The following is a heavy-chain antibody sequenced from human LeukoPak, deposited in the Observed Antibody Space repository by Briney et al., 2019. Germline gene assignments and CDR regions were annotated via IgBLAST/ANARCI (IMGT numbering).Heavy chain of an antibody. CDR1: GYTFTGYY. D-gene: IGHD2-15*01. J-gene: IGHJ5*02. CDR3: ARDARPRVVVAAATSESWFDP. V-gene: IGHV1-2*02. CDR2: INPNSGGT. Sequence: ASVKVSCKASGYTFTGYYMHWVRQAPGQGLEWMGWINPNSGGTNYAQKCHGRVTMTRGTSISTVYMELSSLRSEDTAVYYCARDARPRVVVAAATSESWFDPWGQGTLVTVSS.